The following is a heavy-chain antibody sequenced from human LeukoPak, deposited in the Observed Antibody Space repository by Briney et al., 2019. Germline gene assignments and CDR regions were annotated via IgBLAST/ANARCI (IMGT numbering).Heavy chain of an antibody. Sequence: KPGGSLRLSCAASGFTFSSYSMNWVRQAPGKGLEWVSSISSSSSYIYYADSVKGRFTISRDNAKNSLYLQMNSLRAEDTAVYYCARARYNSGWDSDYWGQGTLVTVSS. CDR3: ARARYNSGWDSDY. CDR1: GFTFSSYS. D-gene: IGHD6-19*01. CDR2: ISSSSSYI. J-gene: IGHJ4*02. V-gene: IGHV3-21*01.